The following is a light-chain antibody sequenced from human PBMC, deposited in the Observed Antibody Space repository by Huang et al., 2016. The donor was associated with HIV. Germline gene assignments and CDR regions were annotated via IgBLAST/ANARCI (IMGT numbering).Light chain of an antibody. CDR2: WAS. V-gene: IGKV4-1*01. Sequence: DIIMTQSPDSLAVSLGERATLNCRSSQSVYSSSTSKDYMAWFQQKTGQPPRLLLFWASTREAGVPDLFTGSGSGTHFTLTIASLEAEDAAIYYCQQYYSSPQTFGQGTRVEVK. CDR3: QQYYSSPQT. CDR1: QSVYSSSTSKDY. J-gene: IGKJ1*01.